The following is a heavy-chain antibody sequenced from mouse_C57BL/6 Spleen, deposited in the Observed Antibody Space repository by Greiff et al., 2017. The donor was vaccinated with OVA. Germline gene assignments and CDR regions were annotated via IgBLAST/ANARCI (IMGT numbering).Heavy chain of an antibody. CDR2: ISDGGSYT. CDR1: GFTFSSYA. V-gene: IGHV5-4*01. J-gene: IGHJ1*03. D-gene: IGHD1-1*01. CDR3: ARDRELLRYFDV. Sequence: EVKLEESGGGLVKPGGSLKLSCAASGFTFSSYAMSWVRQTPEKRLEWVATISDGGSYTYYPDNVKGRFTISRDNAKNNLYLQMSHLKSEDTAMYYCARDRELLRYFDVWGTGTTVTVSS.